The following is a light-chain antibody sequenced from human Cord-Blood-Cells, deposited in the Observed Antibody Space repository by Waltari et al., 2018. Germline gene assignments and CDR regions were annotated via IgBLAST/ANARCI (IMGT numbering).Light chain of an antibody. CDR2: DAS. Sequence: QSALTQPASVSGSPGQSITISCTGTRSHGGGYNYVSWYQQHPGKAPKLMIYDASKRPSGVSNRFSGSKSGNTASLTISGLQAEDEADYYCSSYTSSSTWVFGGGTKLTVL. J-gene: IGLJ3*02. V-gene: IGLV2-14*01. CDR3: SSYTSSSTWV. CDR1: RSHGGGYNY.